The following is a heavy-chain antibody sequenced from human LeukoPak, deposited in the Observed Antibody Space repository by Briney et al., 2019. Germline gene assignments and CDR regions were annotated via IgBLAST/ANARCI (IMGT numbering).Heavy chain of an antibody. CDR2: ISSSGSTI. CDR3: ARDGYVLPTTGWFDP. J-gene: IGHJ5*02. V-gene: IGHV3-48*03. Sequence: GGSLRLSCAASGFTFSSYEMNWVRQAPGKGLEWVSYISSSGSTIYYADSVKGRFTISRDNAKNSLYLQMNSLRAEDTAVYYCARDGYVLPTTGWFDPWGQGTLVTVSS. CDR1: GFTFSSYE. D-gene: IGHD3-10*01.